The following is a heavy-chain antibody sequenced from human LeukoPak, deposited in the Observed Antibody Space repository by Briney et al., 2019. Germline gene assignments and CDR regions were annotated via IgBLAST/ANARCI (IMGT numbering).Heavy chain of an antibody. Sequence: SETLSLTCAVYGGSFSGYYWSWIRQHPGKGLEWIGYIYYSGSTYYNPSLKSRVTISVDTSKNQFSLKLSSVTAADTAVYYCARDPKYSYGLDWGQGTLVTVSS. V-gene: IGHV4-31*11. CDR1: GGSFSGYY. D-gene: IGHD5-18*01. CDR2: IYYSGST. J-gene: IGHJ4*02. CDR3: ARDPKYSYGLD.